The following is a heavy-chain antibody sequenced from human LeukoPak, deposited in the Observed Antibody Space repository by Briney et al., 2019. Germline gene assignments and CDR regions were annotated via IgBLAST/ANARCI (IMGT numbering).Heavy chain of an antibody. J-gene: IGHJ6*02. CDR3: ARGTVVGDYYRPHYAMDV. D-gene: IGHD3-10*01. Sequence: ASETPSLTCAVYGGSFSGYYWSWIRQPPGKGLEWIGEITHTGNTKYNPSLKSRVSISVDTSKNQFSLNLSSVTAADTAVYYCARGTVVGDYYRPHYAMDVWGQGTTVTVSS. CDR2: ITHTGNT. V-gene: IGHV4-34*01. CDR1: GGSFSGYY.